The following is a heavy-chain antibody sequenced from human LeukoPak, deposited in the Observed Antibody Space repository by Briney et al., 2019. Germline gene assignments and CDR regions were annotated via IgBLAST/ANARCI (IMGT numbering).Heavy chain of an antibody. CDR2: IYYSGNT. Sequence: PSETLSLTCAVSGGSISSGGYSWSWIRQPPGKGLEWIGYIYYSGNTYYNPSLKSRVTISVDTSKNQFSLKLSSVTAADTAVYYCARVQSGWHFDYWGQGTLVTVSS. V-gene: IGHV4-30-4*07. CDR3: ARVQSGWHFDY. CDR1: GGSISSGGYS. D-gene: IGHD6-19*01. J-gene: IGHJ4*02.